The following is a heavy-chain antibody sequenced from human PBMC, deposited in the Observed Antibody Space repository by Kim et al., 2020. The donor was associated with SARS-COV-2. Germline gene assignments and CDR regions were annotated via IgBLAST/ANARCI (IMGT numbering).Heavy chain of an antibody. J-gene: IGHJ5*02. CDR2: IYYSGST. CDR3: ARHKGPIYCTNGVCYFSRNDWFDP. V-gene: IGHV4-39*01. Sequence: SETLSLTCTVSGGSISSSSYYWGWIRQPPGKGLEWIGSIYYSGSTYYNPSLKSRVTISVDTSKNQFSLKLSSVTAADTAVYYCARHKGPIYCTNGVCYFSRNDWFDPWGQGTLVTVSS. CDR1: GGSISSSSYY. D-gene: IGHD2-8*01.